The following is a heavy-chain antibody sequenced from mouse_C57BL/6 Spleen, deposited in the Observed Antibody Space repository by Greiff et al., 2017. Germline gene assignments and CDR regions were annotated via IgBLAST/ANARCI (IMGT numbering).Heavy chain of an antibody. CDR1: GFTFSSYA. CDR2: ISDGGSYT. D-gene: IGHD2-14*01. V-gene: IGHV5-4*01. Sequence: DVMLVESGGGLVKPGGSLKLSCAASGFTFSSYAMSWVRQTPEKRLEWVATISDGGSYTYNPDNVKGRFTISRDNAKNNLYLQMSQLESEDTAMYYCAKDVYGNDGAMDYWGQGTSVTVSS. J-gene: IGHJ4*01. CDR3: AKDVYGNDGAMDY.